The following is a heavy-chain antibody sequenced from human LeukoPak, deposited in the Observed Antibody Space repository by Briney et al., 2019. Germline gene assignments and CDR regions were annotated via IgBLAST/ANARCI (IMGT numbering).Heavy chain of an antibody. V-gene: IGHV3-73*01. J-gene: IGHJ4*02. D-gene: IGHD4-17*01. CDR1: GFTFSGSA. Sequence: GGSLRLSCAASGFTFSGSAMHWVRQASGKGLEWVGRIRSKANSYATAYAASVKGRFTISRDDSKNTAYLQMNSLRAEDTAVYYCARISMTTVDYWGQGTLVTVSS. CDR2: IRSKANSYAT. CDR3: ARISMTTVDY.